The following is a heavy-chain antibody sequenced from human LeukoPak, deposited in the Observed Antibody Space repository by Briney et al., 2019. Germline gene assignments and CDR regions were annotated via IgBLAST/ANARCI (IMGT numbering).Heavy chain of an antibody. J-gene: IGHJ4*02. CDR1: GLTFSSYA. V-gene: IGHV3-23*01. D-gene: IGHD2-15*01. CDR2: ISVSGGST. CDR3: APYCSGGSCYRY. Sequence: GGSLRLSCVASGLTFSSYAMSWVRQAPGKGLGWVSTISVSGGSTYYADSVKGRFTISRDNSKNTLYLQMNSLRAEDTAVYYCAPYCSGGSCYRYWGQGTLVTVSS.